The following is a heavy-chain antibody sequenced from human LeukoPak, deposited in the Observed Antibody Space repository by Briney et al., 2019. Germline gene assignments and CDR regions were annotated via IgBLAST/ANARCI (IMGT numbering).Heavy chain of an antibody. CDR2: ISSSSSYI. Sequence: GGSLRLSCAASGFTFSSYSMNWVRQAPGKGLEWVSSISSSSSYIYYADSVKGRFTISRDNAKNSLYLQMNRLRAEVTAVYYCARDFFAYDFLSGYHYFDSSGQGTLVTVSS. V-gene: IGHV3-21*01. CDR3: ARDFFAYDFLSGYHYFDS. J-gene: IGHJ4*02. D-gene: IGHD3-3*01. CDR1: GFTFSSYS.